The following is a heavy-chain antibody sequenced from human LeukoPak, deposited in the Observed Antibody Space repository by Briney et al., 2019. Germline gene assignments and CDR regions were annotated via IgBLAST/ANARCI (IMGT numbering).Heavy chain of an antibody. CDR3: ARAGGSSGWYEAFDY. D-gene: IGHD6-19*01. J-gene: IGHJ4*02. CDR2: ISSSSSYT. V-gene: IGHV3-11*06. CDR1: GSTFSDYY. Sequence: GGSPRLSCAASGSTFSDYYMSWIRQAPGKGLEWVSYISSSSSYTNYADSVKGRFTISRDNAKNSLYLQMNSLRAEDTAVYYCARAGGSSGWYEAFDYWGQGTLVTVSS.